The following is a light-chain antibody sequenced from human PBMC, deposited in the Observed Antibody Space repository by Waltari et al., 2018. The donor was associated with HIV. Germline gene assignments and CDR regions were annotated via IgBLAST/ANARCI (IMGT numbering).Light chain of an antibody. CDR1: KLGNEY. CDR3: QAWDNSVVV. V-gene: IGLV3-1*01. J-gene: IGLJ2*01. Sequence: SYELTQPPSMSVSPGQTANITCSGDKLGNEYAFWYQQKAGQSPVLVIFKDTRRPSGIPERLSGSTSGNTATLTISGALPADEGDYYCQAWDNSVVVFGGGTRLTVL. CDR2: KDT.